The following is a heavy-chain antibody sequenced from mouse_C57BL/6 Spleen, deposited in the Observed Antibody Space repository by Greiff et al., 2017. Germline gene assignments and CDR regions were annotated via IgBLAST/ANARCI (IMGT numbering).Heavy chain of an antibody. J-gene: IGHJ4*01. CDR2: IYPGSGST. CDR1: GYTFTSYW. Sequence: VKLQQPGAELVKPGASVKMSCKASGYTFTSYWITWVKQRPGQGLEWIGDIYPGSGSTNYNEKFKSKATLTVDTSSSTAYMQLSSLTSEDSAVYYCARGDGTGSTGYYAMDYWGQGTSVTVSS. CDR3: ARGDGTGSTGYYAMDY. V-gene: IGHV1-55*01. D-gene: IGHD2-1*01.